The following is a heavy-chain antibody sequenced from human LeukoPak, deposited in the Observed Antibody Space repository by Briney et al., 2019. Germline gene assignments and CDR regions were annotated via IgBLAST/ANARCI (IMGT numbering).Heavy chain of an antibody. CDR3: ARAPREDSSGQYYYYYYMDV. V-gene: IGHV1-69*05. D-gene: IGHD3-22*01. CDR2: IIPIFGTA. J-gene: IGHJ6*03. Sequence: SVKVSCKASGGTFSSYAISWVRQAPGQGLEWMGGIIPIFGTANYAQKFQGRVTITTDESTSTAYMELSSLRSEDTAVYYCARAPREDSSGQYYYYYYMDVWGKGTTVTVSS. CDR1: GGTFSSYA.